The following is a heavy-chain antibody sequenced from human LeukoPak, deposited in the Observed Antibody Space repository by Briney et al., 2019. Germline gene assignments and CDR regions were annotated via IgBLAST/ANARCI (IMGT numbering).Heavy chain of an antibody. CDR1: GFTFSSYS. D-gene: IGHD6-19*01. CDR2: ISSSSSYI. V-gene: IGHV3-21*01. Sequence: GGSLRLSCAASGFTFSSYSMNWVRQAPGKGLEWVSSISSSSSYIYYADSVKGRFTISRDNAKNSLYLQMNSLRAEDTAVYYCAREGFLAGTNFDYWGQGTLVIVSS. J-gene: IGHJ4*02. CDR3: AREGFLAGTNFDY.